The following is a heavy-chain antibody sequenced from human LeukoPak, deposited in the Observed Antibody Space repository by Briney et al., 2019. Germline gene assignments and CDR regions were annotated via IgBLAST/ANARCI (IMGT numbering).Heavy chain of an antibody. CDR1: GGSISSGGYY. D-gene: IGHD3-22*01. Sequence: KTSETLSLTCTVSGGSISSGGYYWSWIRQHPGKGLEWIGYIYYSGSTYYNPSLKSRVTISVDTSKNQFSLKLSSVTAADTAVYYCARGYYYDSSGPREAFDIWGQGTMVTVSS. CDR2: IYYSGST. V-gene: IGHV4-31*03. CDR3: ARGYYYDSSGPREAFDI. J-gene: IGHJ3*02.